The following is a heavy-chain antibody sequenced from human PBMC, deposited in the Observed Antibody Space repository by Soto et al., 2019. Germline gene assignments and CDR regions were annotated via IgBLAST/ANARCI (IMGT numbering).Heavy chain of an antibody. CDR1: GGTIRRYA. CDR3: ARDNGDYPDLYYYYGMNV. V-gene: IGHV1-69*01. Sequence: QVQLVQSGAEVKKPGSSVKVSCKTSGGTIRRYAISWVRQAPGQGLEWLGGIIPAFHTTNYAPKFQGRVTNTADESTNKAYMEVSSLRSEDTAVYYCARDNGDYPDLYYYYGMNVWGQGTTVTVSS. J-gene: IGHJ6*02. CDR2: IIPAFHTT. D-gene: IGHD4-17*01.